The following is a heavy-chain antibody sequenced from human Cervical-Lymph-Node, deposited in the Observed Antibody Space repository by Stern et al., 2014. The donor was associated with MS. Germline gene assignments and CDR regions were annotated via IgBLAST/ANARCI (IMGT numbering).Heavy chain of an antibody. J-gene: IGHJ4*02. CDR2: ISWNSDKI. CDR1: GFNFDAYG. D-gene: IGHD7-27*01. V-gene: IGHV3-9*01. Sequence: VQLVESGGGLVQPGRSLRLSCAASGFNFDAYGMHWVRQAPGKGLEWVSGISWNSDKIADAESVKGRFPLSRGNAKDALSLQMDSLRVEDTALYYCAKDRTGSNWGVDFWGQGTLVTVSS. CDR3: AKDRTGSNWGVDF.